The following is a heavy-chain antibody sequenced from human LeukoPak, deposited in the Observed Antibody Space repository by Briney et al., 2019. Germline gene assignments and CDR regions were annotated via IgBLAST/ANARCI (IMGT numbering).Heavy chain of an antibody. Sequence: SETLSLTCTVSGGSISSGSYYWSWIRQPAGKGLEWIGRIYTSGSTNYNPSLKGRVTISVDTSKNQFSLKLSSVTAADTAVYYCARVYDFWSGYFDAFDIWGQGTMVTVSS. CDR2: IYTSGST. D-gene: IGHD3-3*01. J-gene: IGHJ3*02. CDR3: ARVYDFWSGYFDAFDI. CDR1: GGSISSGSYY. V-gene: IGHV4-61*02.